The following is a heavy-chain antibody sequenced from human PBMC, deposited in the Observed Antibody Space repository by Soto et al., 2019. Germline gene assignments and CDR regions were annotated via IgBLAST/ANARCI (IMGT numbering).Heavy chain of an antibody. CDR2: IYYSGST. CDR3: ARHNSSSSLNAFDV. CDR1: GGSISSSSYY. D-gene: IGHD6-6*01. V-gene: IGHV4-39*01. J-gene: IGHJ3*01. Sequence: PSETLSLTCTVSGGSISSSSYYWGWIRPPPGKGLEWIGCIYYSGSTNYNPALKSRVTISVDTSKNQFSLKLRSVTAADTAVYYCARHNSSSSLNAFDVWGQGTMVTVSS.